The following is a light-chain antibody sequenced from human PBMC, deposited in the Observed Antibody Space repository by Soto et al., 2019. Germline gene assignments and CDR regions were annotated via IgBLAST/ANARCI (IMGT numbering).Light chain of an antibody. J-gene: IGLJ3*02. Sequence: QAVVTQPPSASGTPGQTVAISCSGSSSNIGDNSVNWYQQLPGTAPKLVIYTNDKRPSGVPDRFSGSKSGTSASLAISGLQSEDEAEYYCAAWDGTLSGWVFGGGTKVTVL. CDR1: SSNIGDNS. CDR3: AAWDGTLSGWV. V-gene: IGLV1-44*01. CDR2: TND.